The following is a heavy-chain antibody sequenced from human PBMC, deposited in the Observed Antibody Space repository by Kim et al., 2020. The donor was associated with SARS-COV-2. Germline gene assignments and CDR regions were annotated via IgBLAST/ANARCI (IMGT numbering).Heavy chain of an antibody. J-gene: IGHJ5*02. Sequence: TDGVTTDYAEPVKGRLTISRDDSKNTLYLQMNSLKTGDTAVYYCTTGGAAWGQGTLVTVSS. V-gene: IGHV3-15*01. CDR2: TDGVTT. CDR3: TTGGAA.